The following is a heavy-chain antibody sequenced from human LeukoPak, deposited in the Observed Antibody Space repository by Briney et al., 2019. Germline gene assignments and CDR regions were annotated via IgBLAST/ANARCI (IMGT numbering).Heavy chain of an antibody. J-gene: IGHJ4*02. CDR1: GFTFSDYA. CDR2: INPDGGS. CDR3: ARSGVATCHY. V-gene: IGHV3-23*01. Sequence: GGSLRLSCQASGFTFSDYAMSWVRQAPGKGLEWVSSINPDGGSFFADSVKGRFTISRDDSRSVVYLQMNTLSAEDTAVYYCARSGVATCHYWGQGILVAFSS. D-gene: IGHD3-10*01.